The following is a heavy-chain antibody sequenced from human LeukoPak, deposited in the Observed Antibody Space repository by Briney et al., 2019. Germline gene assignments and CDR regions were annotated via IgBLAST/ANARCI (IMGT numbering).Heavy chain of an antibody. D-gene: IGHD3-16*01. Sequence: PSETLSLTCVVSGGSLSGYYWTWIRQPPGKGLEWIGEINHRGSTKYNPSLKSRVTISEDTSKIQLSLKLSSVTAADTAVYYCARGPSGADVRGAFDIWGQGTVVTVSS. CDR2: INHRGST. J-gene: IGHJ3*02. CDR3: ARGPSGADVRGAFDI. CDR1: GGSLSGYY. V-gene: IGHV4-34*01.